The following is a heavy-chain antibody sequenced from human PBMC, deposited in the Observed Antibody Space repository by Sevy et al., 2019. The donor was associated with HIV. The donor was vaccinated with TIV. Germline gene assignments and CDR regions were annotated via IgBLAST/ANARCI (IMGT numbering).Heavy chain of an antibody. D-gene: IGHD2-21*01. CDR1: GGTFSSYD. CDR3: ARGGGAVDHGMDV. CDR2: IIPIFGTA. Sequence: SVKVSCKASGGTFSSYDINWVRQAPGQGLEWMGQIIPIFGTASYAQNFQGRVTITADESTNIAYMDLSSLKSEDTAVYYWARGGGAVDHGMDVWGQGTTVTVSS. V-gene: IGHV1-69*13. J-gene: IGHJ6*02.